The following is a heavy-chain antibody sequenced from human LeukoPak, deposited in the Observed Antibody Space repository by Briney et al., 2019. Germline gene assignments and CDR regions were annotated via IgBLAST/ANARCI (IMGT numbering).Heavy chain of an antibody. J-gene: IGHJ4*02. V-gene: IGHV3-30*04. D-gene: IGHD1-26*01. CDR2: ISYDGSNK. Sequence: GGSLRLSCAASGFTFSSYAMHWVRQAPGKGLEWVAVISYDGSNKYYADSVKGRFTISRDNAKNSLYLQMNSLRAEDTAVYYCARDPFGSYYGDYWGQGTLVTVSS. CDR1: GFTFSSYA. CDR3: ARDPFGSYYGDY.